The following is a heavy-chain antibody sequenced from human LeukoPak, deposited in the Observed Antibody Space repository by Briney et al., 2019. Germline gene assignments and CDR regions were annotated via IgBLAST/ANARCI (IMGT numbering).Heavy chain of an antibody. D-gene: IGHD4/OR15-4a*01. J-gene: IGHJ5*02. CDR3: ARDPHFGASETNWFDP. Sequence: PGGSLRLSCAASGFTFSSYEMNWVRQAPGKGLEWVSYISSSGSTIYYADSVKGRFTISRDNAKNSLYLQMNSLRAEDTAVYYCARDPHFGASETNWFDPWGQGTLVTVSS. CDR1: GFTFSSYE. CDR2: ISSSGSTI. V-gene: IGHV3-48*03.